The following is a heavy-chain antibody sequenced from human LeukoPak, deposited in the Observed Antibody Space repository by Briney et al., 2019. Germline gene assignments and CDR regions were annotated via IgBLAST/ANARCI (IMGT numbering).Heavy chain of an antibody. D-gene: IGHD2-2*01. V-gene: IGHV1-2*02. Sequence: ASVKVSCKASGYTFTGYYMHWVRQAPGQGLEWMGWINPNSGGTNYAQKFQGRVTMTRDTSISTAYMELSSLRSEDTAVYYCATTSAAIRADWNFDYWGQGTLVTVSS. J-gene: IGHJ4*02. CDR2: INPNSGGT. CDR1: GYTFTGYY. CDR3: ATTSAAIRADWNFDY.